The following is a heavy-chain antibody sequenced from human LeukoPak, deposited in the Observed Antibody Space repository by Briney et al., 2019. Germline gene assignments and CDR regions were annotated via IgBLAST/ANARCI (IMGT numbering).Heavy chain of an antibody. V-gene: IGHV4-4*07. CDR1: GGSISSYY. J-gene: IGHJ5*02. CDR2: IYTSGST. CDR3: ARVRTGYCSSTSCRGWFDP. Sequence: SETLSLTCTVSGGSISSYYWSWIRQPAGEGLEWIGRIYTSGSTNYNPSLKSRVTMSVDTSKNQFSLKLSSVTAADTAVYYCARVRTGYCSSTSCRGWFDPWGQGTLVTVSS. D-gene: IGHD2-2*01.